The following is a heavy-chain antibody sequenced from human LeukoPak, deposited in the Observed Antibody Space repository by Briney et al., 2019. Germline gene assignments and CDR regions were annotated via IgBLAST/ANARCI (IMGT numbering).Heavy chain of an antibody. Sequence: SETLSLTCTVSGGSISSSSYYWGWIRQPPGKGLEWIGSIYYSGSTYYNPSLKSRVTISVDTSKNQFSLKLSSVTAADTAVYYCARIERYSYGGYWGQGTLVTVSS. CDR2: IYYSGST. D-gene: IGHD5-18*01. CDR1: GGSISSSSYY. V-gene: IGHV4-39*07. J-gene: IGHJ4*02. CDR3: ARIERYSYGGY.